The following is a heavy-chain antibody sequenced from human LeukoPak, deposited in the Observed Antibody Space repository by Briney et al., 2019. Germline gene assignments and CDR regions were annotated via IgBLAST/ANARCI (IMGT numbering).Heavy chain of an antibody. D-gene: IGHD3-10*01. CDR1: GGSISSNSYY. CDR2: IYYSGST. CDR3: ARTRYYYNSRSYGAPYYFDY. Sequence: SSETLSLTCAVSGGSISSNSYYWGWIRQPPGKGLEWIGSIYYSGSTYYNPSLKSRVTISVDTSKNQFSLKLSSVTAADTAVYYCARTRYYYNSRSYGAPYYFDYWGQGTLVTVSS. V-gene: IGHV4-39*01. J-gene: IGHJ4*02.